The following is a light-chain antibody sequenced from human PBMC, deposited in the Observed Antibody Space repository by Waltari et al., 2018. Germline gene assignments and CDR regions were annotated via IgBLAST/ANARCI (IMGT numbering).Light chain of an antibody. CDR3: CSYAGSKFYV. CDR1: STDVGAYNL. CDR2: EVT. V-gene: IGLV2-23*02. J-gene: IGLJ1*01. Sequence: QSALTQPASVSGSPRQSITICSTGTSTDVGAYNLVSRYQQPPGKGPKLMIYEVTKRPSGVSNRFSGSKSGNTASLTISGLQAEDEAEYYCCSYAGSKFYVFGTGTKVTVL.